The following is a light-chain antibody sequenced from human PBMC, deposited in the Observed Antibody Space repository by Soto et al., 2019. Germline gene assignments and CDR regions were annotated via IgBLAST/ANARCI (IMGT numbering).Light chain of an antibody. Sequence: EIVMTQSPATLSVSPGERATISCRASQCVSSNLAWYQQKPGQAPRLLIYGASTRTTGIPARFSGSGSGTEFTFTISSLQSEDFAVYYCQQYNNWPPWTFGQGTKVEIK. CDR2: GAS. V-gene: IGKV3-15*01. J-gene: IGKJ1*01. CDR3: QQYNNWPPWT. CDR1: QCVSSN.